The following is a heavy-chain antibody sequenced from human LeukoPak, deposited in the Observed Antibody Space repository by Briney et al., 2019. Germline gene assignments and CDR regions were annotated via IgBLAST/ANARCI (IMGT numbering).Heavy chain of an antibody. V-gene: IGHV3-30*18. J-gene: IGHJ2*01. CDR2: TPNDRRNN. CDR1: GFTFSSYG. CDR3: AKDSGGSYIWYFDL. Sequence: GGSLRLSCAASGFTFSSYGMHWVRQAADKGLEWVAVTPNDRRNNYYAESVKGRFTISRDNSKNTLYLQMNSLRLEDTAVYYCAKDSGGSYIWYFDLWGRGTLFTVSS. D-gene: IGHD1-26*01.